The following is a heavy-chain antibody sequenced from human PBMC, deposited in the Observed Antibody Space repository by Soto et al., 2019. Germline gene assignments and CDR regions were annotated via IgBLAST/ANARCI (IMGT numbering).Heavy chain of an antibody. CDR1: GGSISSSSYY. CDR3: AGGVSYYYDSSGYSAAH. Sequence: SETLSLTCTVSGGSISSSSYYWGWIRQPPGKGLEWIGSIYYSGSTYYNPSLKSRVTISVDTSKNQFSLKLSSVTAADTAVYYCAGGVSYYYDSSGYSAAHWGQGTLVTVSS. J-gene: IGHJ4*02. D-gene: IGHD3-22*01. CDR2: IYYSGST. V-gene: IGHV4-39*01.